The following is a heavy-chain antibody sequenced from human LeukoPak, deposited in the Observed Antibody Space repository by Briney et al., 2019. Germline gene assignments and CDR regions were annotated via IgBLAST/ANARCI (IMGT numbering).Heavy chain of an antibody. J-gene: IGHJ4*02. V-gene: IGHV1-46*03. D-gene: IGHD5-18*01. CDR1: GYTFTSYY. CDR2: INPSGGST. CDR3: AISYSYGRIDY. Sequence: ASVKVSCKASGYTFTSYYMHWVRQAPGQGLERMGIINPSGGSTSYAQKFQGRVTMTRDTSTSTVYMELSSLRSEDTAVYYCAISYSYGRIDYWGQRTLVTVSS.